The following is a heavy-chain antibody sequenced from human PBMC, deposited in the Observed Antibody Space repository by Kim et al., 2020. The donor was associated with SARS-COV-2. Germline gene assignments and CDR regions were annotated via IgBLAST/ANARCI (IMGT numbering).Heavy chain of an antibody. J-gene: IGHJ4*02. D-gene: IGHD6-13*01. CDR1: GGSISSSNW. CDR3: ARDFPYSSSKPPLD. Sequence: SETLSLTCAVSGGSISSSNWWSWVRQPPGKGLEWIGEIYHSGSTNYNPSLKSRVTISVDKSKNQFSLKLSTVTAADTAAYYCARDFPYSSSKPPLDWGQGTLVTVSS. V-gene: IGHV4-4*02. CDR2: IYHSGST.